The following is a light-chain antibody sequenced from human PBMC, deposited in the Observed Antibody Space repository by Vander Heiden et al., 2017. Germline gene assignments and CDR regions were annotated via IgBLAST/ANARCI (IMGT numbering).Light chain of an antibody. V-gene: IGKV1-16*01. Sequence: HMTPARSSLSASAADRVTITCPSSQGISNYLAWFQQKPGKAPKSLIYSASSLQSGVPSRFSGSGSGTDFTLTINSLQPEDFATYYCQQYNAYPPTFGKGTKVEIK. CDR1: QGISNY. CDR3: QQYNAYPPT. J-gene: IGKJ2*01. CDR2: SAS.